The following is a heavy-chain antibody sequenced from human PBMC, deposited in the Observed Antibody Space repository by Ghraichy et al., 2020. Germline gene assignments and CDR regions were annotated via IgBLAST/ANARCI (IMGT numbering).Heavy chain of an antibody. D-gene: IGHD3-22*01. CDR1: GGSISSSSYY. CDR2: IYYSGST. CDR3: SSRGYYDSSGYYPTYFDY. J-gene: IGHJ4*02. Sequence: SETLSLTCTVSGGSISSSSYYWGWIRQPPGKGLEWIGSIYYSGSTYYNPSLKSRVTISVDTSKNQFSLKLSSVTAADTAVYYCSSRGYYDSSGYYPTYFDYGGQGTLVNVSS. V-gene: IGHV4-39*01.